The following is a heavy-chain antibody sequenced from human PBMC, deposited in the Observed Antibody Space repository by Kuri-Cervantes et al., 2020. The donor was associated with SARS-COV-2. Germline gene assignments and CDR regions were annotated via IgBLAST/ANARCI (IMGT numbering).Heavy chain of an antibody. CDR1: GYTFTGYY. D-gene: IGHD5-18*01. Sequence: ASVKVSCKASGYTFTGYYMHWVRQAPGQGLEWMGIINPSGGSTSYAQKFQGRVTMTRDTSTSTVYMELSSLRSEDTAVYYCARDSFRWMGANSGQQLWHKNYYYYGMDVWGQGTTVTVS. CDR2: INPSGGST. CDR3: ARDSFRWMGANSGQQLWHKNYYYYGMDV. J-gene: IGHJ6*02. V-gene: IGHV1-46*01.